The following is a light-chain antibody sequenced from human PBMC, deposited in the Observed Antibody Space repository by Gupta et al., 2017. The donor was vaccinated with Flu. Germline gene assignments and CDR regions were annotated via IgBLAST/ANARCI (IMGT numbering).Light chain of an antibody. CDR2: EVS. J-gene: IGLJ3*02. V-gene: IGLV2-14*01. Sequence: SALTQPASVSGSPGQPLLISCSGTSSDVGGYNYVSWYQQPPGKAPQLMIYEVSNRPSGVSNRFSGAKSGNTASLTISGLQADDEADYYCSSYTSSSTWVFGGGTKLTVL. CDR1: SSDVGGYNY. CDR3: SSYTSSSTWV.